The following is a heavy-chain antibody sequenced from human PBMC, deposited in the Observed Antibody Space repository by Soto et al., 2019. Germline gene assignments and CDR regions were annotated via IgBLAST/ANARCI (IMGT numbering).Heavy chain of an antibody. J-gene: IGHJ4*02. CDR1: GYSFAAYW. CDR2: IYPADSDT. V-gene: IGHV5-51*01. D-gene: IGHD3-16*01. CDR3: ARLGLQSFGFFDY. Sequence: PGECLKISCKGSGYSFAAYWIGWVRQMPGKGLEWMGIIYPADSDTRYSPSFQGQVTISVDKSISTAYLQWSSLKASDTAMYYCARLGLQSFGFFDYWGQGTLVTVSS.